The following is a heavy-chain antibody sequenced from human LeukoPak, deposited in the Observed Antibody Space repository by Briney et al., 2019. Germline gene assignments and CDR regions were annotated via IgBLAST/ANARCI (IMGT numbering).Heavy chain of an antibody. V-gene: IGHV1-2*02. CDR3: ARVPLYYDILTGYGTPVDP. D-gene: IGHD3-9*01. CDR1: GYTFTGYY. CDR2: INPNSGGT. Sequence: ASVKVSCKASGYTFTGYYMHWVRQAPGQGLEWMGWINPNSGGTNYAQKFQGRVTMTRDTSISTAYMELSRLRSDDTAVYYCARVPLYYDILTGYGTPVDPWGQGTLVTVSS. J-gene: IGHJ5*02.